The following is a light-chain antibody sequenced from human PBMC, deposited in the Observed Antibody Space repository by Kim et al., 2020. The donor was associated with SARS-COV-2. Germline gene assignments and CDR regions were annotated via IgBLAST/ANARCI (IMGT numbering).Light chain of an antibody. CDR2: GKN. CDR3: NSRDSNDNVV. J-gene: IGLJ2*01. CDR1: SLRSYY. V-gene: IGLV3-19*01. Sequence: VAWGQTVRNTCQGDSLRSYYATWHQQKPGQAPIVVIYGKNNRPSGIPDRFSGSSAGNTASLTITGTQAGDEADYYCNSRDSNDNVVFGGGTQLTVL.